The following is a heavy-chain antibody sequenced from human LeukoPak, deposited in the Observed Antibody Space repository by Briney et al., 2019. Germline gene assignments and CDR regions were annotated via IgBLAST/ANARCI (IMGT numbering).Heavy chain of an antibody. CDR1: GFTFSSYA. J-gene: IGHJ4*02. V-gene: IGHV3-30-3*01. CDR2: ISYDGSNK. CDR3: ARDKGGYCSGGSCYPFDY. Sequence: GGSLRLSCAASGFTFSSYAMHWVRQAPGKGLEWVAVISYDGSNKYYADSVKGRFTISRDNSKNTLYLQMNSLRAEDTAVYYCARDKGGYCSGGSCYPFDYWGQGTLVTVSS. D-gene: IGHD2-15*01.